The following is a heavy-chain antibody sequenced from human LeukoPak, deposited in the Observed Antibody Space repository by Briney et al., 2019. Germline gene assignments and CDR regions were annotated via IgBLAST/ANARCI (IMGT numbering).Heavy chain of an antibody. CDR3: ARTPTVAPLDY. V-gene: IGHV3-30*04. D-gene: IGHD4-23*01. CDR2: ISYDGSNK. Sequence: GGSLRLPCAASGFTFSSYAMHWVRQAPGKGLEWVAVISYDGSNKYYADSVKGRFTISRDNSKNTLYLQMNSLSAEDTAVYYCARTPTVAPLDYWGQGTLVTVSS. CDR1: GFTFSSYA. J-gene: IGHJ4*02.